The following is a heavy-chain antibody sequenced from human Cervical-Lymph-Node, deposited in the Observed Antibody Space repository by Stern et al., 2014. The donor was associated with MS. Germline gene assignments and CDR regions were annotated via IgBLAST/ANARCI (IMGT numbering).Heavy chain of an antibody. CDR3: ARRGVRANPYYYGMDV. CDR1: GGTFSSYA. CDR2: IIPIFGTA. D-gene: IGHD3-10*01. V-gene: IGHV1-69*01. Sequence: QVQLGQSGAEVKKPGSSVKVSCKASGGTFSSYAISWVRQAPGQGLEWMGGIIPIFGTANYEQKFQGRVTITADESTSTAYMELSSLRSEDTAVYYCARRGVRANPYYYGMDVWGQGTTVTVSS. J-gene: IGHJ6*02.